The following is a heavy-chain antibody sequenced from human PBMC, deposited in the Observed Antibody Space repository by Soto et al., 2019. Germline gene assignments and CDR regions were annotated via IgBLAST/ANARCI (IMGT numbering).Heavy chain of an antibody. Sequence: SETLSLTCTVSGGSISSSSYYWGWIRQPPGKGLEWIGSIYYSGSTYYNPSLKSRVTISVDTSKNQFSLKLSSVTAADTAVYYCARGKMAAIYYYGMDVWGQGTTVTVSS. CDR1: GGSISSSSYY. J-gene: IGHJ6*02. D-gene: IGHD2-2*01. V-gene: IGHV4-39*01. CDR2: IYYSGST. CDR3: ARGKMAAIYYYGMDV.